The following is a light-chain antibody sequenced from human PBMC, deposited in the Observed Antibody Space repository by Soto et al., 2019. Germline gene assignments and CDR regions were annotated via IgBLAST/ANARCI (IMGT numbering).Light chain of an antibody. V-gene: IGLV1-40*01. J-gene: IGLJ2*01. CDR2: GST. CDR1: SSNIGAGHD. Sequence: QSVLTQPPSVSGAPGQRVIISCTGSSSNIGAGHDVHWYQQLPGPAPKLLIYGSTNRPSGVPDRFSGSKSVTSASLAITGLQAEDEADYYCQSYDSSLGVVFGGGTKVTVL. CDR3: QSYDSSLGVV.